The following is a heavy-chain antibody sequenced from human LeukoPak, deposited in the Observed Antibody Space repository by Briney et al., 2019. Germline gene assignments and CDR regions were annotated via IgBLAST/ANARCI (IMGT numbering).Heavy chain of an antibody. CDR1: SGSISSSSW. V-gene: IGHV4-4*02. D-gene: IGHD3-9*01. J-gene: IGHJ4*02. Sequence: SETLSLTCAVSSGSISSSSWWSWVRQPPGKGLEWIGEIYHSGSTNYNPSLKSRVTISADQSKNQFPLKLNSVTAADTAVYYCARARIDWLLVFDYWGQGTLVTVSS. CDR2: IYHSGST. CDR3: ARARIDWLLVFDY.